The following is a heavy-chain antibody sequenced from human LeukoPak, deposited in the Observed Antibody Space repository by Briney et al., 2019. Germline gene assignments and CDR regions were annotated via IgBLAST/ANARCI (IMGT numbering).Heavy chain of an antibody. J-gene: IGHJ5*02. D-gene: IGHD3-22*01. CDR1: GGSISSYY. CDR3: ARSRIYGWLLDLGSAGWFDP. Sequence: SETLSLTCTVSGGSISSYYWSWIRQPPGKGLEWIGYIYYSGSTNYNPSLKSRVTISVDTSKNQFSLKLSSVTAADTAVYYCARSRIYGWLLDLGSAGWFDPWAREPWSPSPQ. CDR2: IYYSGST. V-gene: IGHV4-59*01.